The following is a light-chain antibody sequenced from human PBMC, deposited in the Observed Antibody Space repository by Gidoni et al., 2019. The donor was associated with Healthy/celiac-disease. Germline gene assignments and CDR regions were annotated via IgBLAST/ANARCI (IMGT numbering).Light chain of an antibody. CDR3: CSYAGSSTFRV. Sequence: QSALTQPDSVSGSPGQSITISCTGTSSDVGSYNLVSWYQQHPGKAPKLMIYEVSKRPSGVSNRVSGSKSGNTASLTISGLQAEDEADYYCCSYAGSSTFRVFGGGTKLTVL. J-gene: IGLJ3*02. CDR2: EVS. V-gene: IGLV2-23*02. CDR1: SSDVGSYNL.